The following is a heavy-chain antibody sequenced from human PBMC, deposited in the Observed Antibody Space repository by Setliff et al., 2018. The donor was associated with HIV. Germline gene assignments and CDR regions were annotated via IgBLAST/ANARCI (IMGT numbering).Heavy chain of an antibody. D-gene: IGHD3-22*01. V-gene: IGHV1-69-2*01. CDR3: ARARRDSYDRGRRNHYYIDV. Sequence: ASVKVSCKASGYTFSDYYMHWVQQAPGKGLEWVGRIDPEDGKSVYAEKFQGRVTITADTSISTAYMELNNLKFEDTAVYYCARARRDSYDRGRRNHYYIDVWGKGTTVTVSS. CDR2: IDPEDGKS. J-gene: IGHJ6*03. CDR1: GYTFSDYY.